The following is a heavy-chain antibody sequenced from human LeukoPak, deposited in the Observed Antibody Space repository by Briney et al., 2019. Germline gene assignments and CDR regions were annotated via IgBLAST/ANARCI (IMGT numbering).Heavy chain of an antibody. J-gene: IGHJ4*02. D-gene: IGHD6-19*01. CDR1: GFSLSTSGVG. CDR3: AHRRSRWYSRGWYYFDY. Sequence: SGPTLVNPTQPLTLTRTFSGFSLSTSGVGVGWIRQPPGKALEWLALIYWDDDKRYSPSLKSRLTITKDTSKNQVVPTMTNMDPVDTATYYCAHRRSRWYSRGWYYFDYWGQGTLVTVSS. V-gene: IGHV2-5*02. CDR2: IYWDDDK.